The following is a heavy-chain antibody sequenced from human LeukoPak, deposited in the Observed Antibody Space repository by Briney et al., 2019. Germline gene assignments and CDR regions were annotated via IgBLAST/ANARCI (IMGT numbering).Heavy chain of an antibody. CDR1: GFTLSNAW. CDR2: IKSKANGETR. V-gene: IGHV3-15*01. J-gene: IGHJ4*02. CDR3: ARNVIGVVIFDY. Sequence: PGGSLRLSCAASGFTLSNAWMNWVRQAPSKGLEWVGLIKSKANGETRDYAAPVKGRFTISRDNAKNSLYLQMNSLRDEDTAVYYCARNVIGVVIFDYWGQGTLVTVSS. D-gene: IGHD3-3*01.